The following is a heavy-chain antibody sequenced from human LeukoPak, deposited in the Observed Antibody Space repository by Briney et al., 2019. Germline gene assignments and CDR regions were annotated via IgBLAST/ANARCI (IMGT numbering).Heavy chain of an antibody. CDR1: GFTFSSYS. CDR2: ISSSSSYI. Sequence: GGSLRLSWAASGFTFSSYSMNWVRQAPGKGLKWVSSISSSSSYIYYADSVKGRFTISRDNAKNSLYLQMNSLRAEDTAVYYCARDGDEWELLTYLRYWGQGTLVTVSS. J-gene: IGHJ4*02. D-gene: IGHD1-26*01. CDR3: ARDGDEWELLTYLRY. V-gene: IGHV3-21*01.